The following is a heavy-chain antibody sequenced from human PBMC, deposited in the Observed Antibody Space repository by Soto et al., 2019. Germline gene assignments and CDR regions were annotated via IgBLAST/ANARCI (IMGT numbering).Heavy chain of an antibody. CDR2: ISSSSSYI. D-gene: IGHD5-18*01. Sequence: EVQLVESGGGLVKPGGSLILSCAASGFTFSTYSMNWVRQAPGKGLEWVSSISSSSSYIYYADSVKGRFTISRDNAKNSLYLQMNSLRVEDTAVYYCAGSGYNSSPRSFDYWGQGTLVTVSS. V-gene: IGHV3-21*01. J-gene: IGHJ4*02. CDR1: GFTFSTYS. CDR3: AGSGYNSSPRSFDY.